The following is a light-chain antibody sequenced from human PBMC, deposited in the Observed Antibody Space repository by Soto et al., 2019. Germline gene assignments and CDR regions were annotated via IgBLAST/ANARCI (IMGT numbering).Light chain of an antibody. CDR1: SSDVGGYNY. J-gene: IGLJ1*01. CDR3: CSYAGIYTYV. Sequence: QSALTQPRSVSGSPGQSVTISCTGTSSDVGGYNYVSWYQQHPGKAPKLMIYDVTKRPSGVPDRFSGSKSGNTASLTISGLQAEDEGDYYCCSYAGIYTYVFGTGTKVTVL. V-gene: IGLV2-11*01. CDR2: DVT.